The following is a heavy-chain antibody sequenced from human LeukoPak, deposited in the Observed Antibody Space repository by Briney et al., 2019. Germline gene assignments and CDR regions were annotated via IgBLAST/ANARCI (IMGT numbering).Heavy chain of an antibody. Sequence: GGSLRLSCEASGFTFNNFGMHWVRQAPGKGLEWVANIKQDGSEKYYVDSVKGRFTISRDNAKNSLYLQMNSLRAEDTAVYYCAREKLAGGYYASGTYYSFDYWGQGTLVTVSS. J-gene: IGHJ4*02. CDR1: GFTFNNFG. CDR3: AREKLAGGYYASGTYYSFDY. CDR2: IKQDGSEK. D-gene: IGHD3-10*01. V-gene: IGHV3-7*01.